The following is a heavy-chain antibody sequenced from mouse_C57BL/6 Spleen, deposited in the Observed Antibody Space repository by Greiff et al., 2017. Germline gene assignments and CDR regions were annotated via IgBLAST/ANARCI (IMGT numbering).Heavy chain of an antibody. Sequence: EVMLVESGGGLVKPGGSLKLSCAASGFTFSSYTMSWVRQTPEKRLEWVATISGGGGNTYYPDRVKGRFTFSRDNAKNTLYLQMSSLMSEDTALYYCARDAGDYDDYAMDYWGQGTSVTVSS. CDR1: GFTFSSYT. D-gene: IGHD2-4*01. J-gene: IGHJ4*01. CDR2: ISGGGGNT. V-gene: IGHV5-9*01. CDR3: ARDAGDYDDYAMDY.